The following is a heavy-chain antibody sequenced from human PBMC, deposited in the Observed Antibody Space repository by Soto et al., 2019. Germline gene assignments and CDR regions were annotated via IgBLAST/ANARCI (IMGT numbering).Heavy chain of an antibody. D-gene: IGHD4-17*01. Sequence: QLQLQESGPGLMKPSETLSLTCTVSGGSISSGNYVWAWIRQSPGKGLEWIGRIYYTGATYYNPSLKSRVTISVDTSTSQFSLKLSSVTAADTAVYYCARHFSHMYGDDYFDYWGQGTLVTVSS. CDR1: GGSISSGNYV. CDR2: IYYTGAT. V-gene: IGHV4-39*01. CDR3: ARHFSHMYGDDYFDY. J-gene: IGHJ4*02.